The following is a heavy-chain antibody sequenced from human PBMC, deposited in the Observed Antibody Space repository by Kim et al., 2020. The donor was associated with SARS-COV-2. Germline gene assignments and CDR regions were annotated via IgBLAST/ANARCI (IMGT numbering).Heavy chain of an antibody. Sequence: YAQKFQGRATITADESTSTAYMELSSLRSEDTAVYYCARAEYSSSPSFDYWGQGTLVTVSS. CDR3: ARAEYSSSPSFDY. D-gene: IGHD6-6*01. V-gene: IGHV1-69*01. J-gene: IGHJ4*02.